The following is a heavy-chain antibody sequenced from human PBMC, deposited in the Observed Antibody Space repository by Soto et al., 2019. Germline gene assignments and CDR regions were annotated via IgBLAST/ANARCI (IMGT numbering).Heavy chain of an antibody. CDR2: INQDGSET. D-gene: IGHD3-22*01. J-gene: IGHJ5*02. CDR1: GFSFSTYW. CDR3: LSSGYYTA. V-gene: IGHV3-7*03. Sequence: EVQLVESGGGLVQPGGSLRLSCAASGFSFSTYWMNWVRQAPGKGLGWVANINQDGSETHYVDSVKGRFIVSRDNGKNSLFLQMNSLKAEDTAMYHCLSSGYYTAWGQGALVTVSS.